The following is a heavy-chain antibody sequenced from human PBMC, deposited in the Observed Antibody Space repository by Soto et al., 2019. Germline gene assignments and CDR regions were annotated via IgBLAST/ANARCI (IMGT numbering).Heavy chain of an antibody. V-gene: IGHV3-30*18. CDR3: AKQPLRPYYFDY. J-gene: IGHJ4*02. CDR2: ISYDGSSK. Sequence: PGGSLRLSCAASGFTFSNYGMHWVRQAPGKGLEWVSLISYDGSSKYYADSVKGRFTISRDNSKNTLYLQMNSLRAEDTAEYYCAKQPLRPYYFDYWGRGALVTVSS. CDR1: GFTFSNYG.